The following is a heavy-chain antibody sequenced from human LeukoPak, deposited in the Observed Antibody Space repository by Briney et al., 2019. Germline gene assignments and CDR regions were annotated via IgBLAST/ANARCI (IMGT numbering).Heavy chain of an antibody. D-gene: IGHD6-13*01. CDR2: ISWNSGSI. Sequence: PGGSLRLSCAASGFTFDDYAMHWVRQAPGKGLEWVSGISWNSGSIGYADSVKGRFTISRDNARNSLYLQMNSLRAEDTAVYYCARRAAAGKGCRWGQGTLVTVSS. V-gene: IGHV3-9*01. CDR3: ARRAAAGKGCR. J-gene: IGHJ4*02. CDR1: GFTFDDYA.